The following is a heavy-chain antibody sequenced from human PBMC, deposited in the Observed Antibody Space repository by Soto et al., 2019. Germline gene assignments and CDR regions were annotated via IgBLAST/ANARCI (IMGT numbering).Heavy chain of an antibody. CDR3: AKDLTGRRSGYLAFDY. Sequence: GGSLRLSCAASGFTFSSYGMHWVRQAPGKGLEWVAVISYDGSNKYYADSVKGRFTISRDNSKNTLYLQMNSLRAEDTAVYYCAKDLTGRRSGYLAFDYWGQGTLVTVSS. CDR2: ISYDGSNK. J-gene: IGHJ4*02. V-gene: IGHV3-30*18. D-gene: IGHD3-22*01. CDR1: GFTFSSYG.